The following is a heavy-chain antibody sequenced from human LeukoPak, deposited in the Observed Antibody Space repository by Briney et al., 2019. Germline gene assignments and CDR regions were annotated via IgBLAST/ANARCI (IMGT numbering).Heavy chain of an antibody. J-gene: IGHJ4*02. CDR2: ITSSGDNI. Sequence: PGGSLGLSCAASGFIFSSYPMSWVRQAPGKGLEWVSAITSSGDNIYYAASVQGRFIISRDNSKNTLSLQMNTLRAEDTAIYYCAKENPVGGTNYFDYWGQGTLVTVSS. V-gene: IGHV3-23*01. CDR1: GFIFSSYP. D-gene: IGHD1-26*01. CDR3: AKENPVGGTNYFDY.